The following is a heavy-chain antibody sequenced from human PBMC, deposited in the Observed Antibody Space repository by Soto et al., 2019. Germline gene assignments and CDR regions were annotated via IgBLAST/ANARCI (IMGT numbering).Heavy chain of an antibody. CDR1: GYRFTSYW. J-gene: IGHJ3*02. CDR3: ARRAHIAVAGLVAFDI. CDR2: IYPGDSDT. Sequence: GESLKISCKGSGYRFTSYWIGWVLQMPGKGLEWMGIIYPGDSDTRYSPSFQGQVTISADKSISTAYLQWSSLKASDTAMYYCARRAHIAVAGLVAFDIWGQGTMVTVSS. D-gene: IGHD6-19*01. V-gene: IGHV5-51*01.